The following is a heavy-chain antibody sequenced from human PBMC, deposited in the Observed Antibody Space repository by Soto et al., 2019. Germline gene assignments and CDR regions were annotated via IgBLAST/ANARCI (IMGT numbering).Heavy chain of an antibody. CDR3: ARAPRSMGVVAGSGY. D-gene: IGHD6-19*01. V-gene: IGHV1-69*04. Sequence: QVQLVQSGTAVKKPGSSVKVSCQASGRTFSNSTVNWVRQAPGQGLEWMGRIIPMLGIVNYAQKFQDRVTITADKSTTTAYMELSSLRSDDSAIYYCARAPRSMGVVAGSGYWGQGTLVTVSS. CDR2: IIPMLGIV. J-gene: IGHJ4*02. CDR1: GRTFSNST.